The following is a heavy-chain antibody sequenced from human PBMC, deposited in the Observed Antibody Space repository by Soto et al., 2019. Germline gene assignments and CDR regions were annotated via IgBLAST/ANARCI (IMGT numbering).Heavy chain of an antibody. CDR1: GGSISGLIDY. Sequence: SETLSLTWTVSGGSISGLIDYWAWIRQPPGKGLEWIATVYHSGSTNYNPSLKSRVTISVDTSKNQFSLKLSSVTAADTAVYYCARVRGGYTFWSGYLGGYGMDVWGRGTTVTVSS. J-gene: IGHJ6*02. CDR3: ARVRGGYTFWSGYLGGYGMDV. CDR2: VYHSGST. D-gene: IGHD3-3*01. V-gene: IGHV4-39*01.